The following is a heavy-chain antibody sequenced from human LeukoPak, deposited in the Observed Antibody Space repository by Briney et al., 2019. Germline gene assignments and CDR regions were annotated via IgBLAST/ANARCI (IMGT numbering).Heavy chain of an antibody. Sequence: ASVEVSCKASGYTFTGYYMHWVRQAPGQGLEWLGWINPNSGGTNYAQKFQGRVTMTRDTSISTAYMELSSLRSEDTAVYYCAAPGYYDSSGYSIWGQGTLVTVSS. V-gene: IGHV1-2*02. CDR1: GYTFTGYY. D-gene: IGHD3-22*01. CDR2: INPNSGGT. J-gene: IGHJ4*02. CDR3: AAPGYYDSSGYSI.